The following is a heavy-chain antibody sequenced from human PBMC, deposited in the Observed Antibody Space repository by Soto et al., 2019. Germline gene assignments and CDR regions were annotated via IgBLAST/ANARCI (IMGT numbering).Heavy chain of an antibody. Sequence: TLSLTXTVSGGSVSSGSYYWSWIRQPPGKGLEWIGYIYYSGSTYYNPSLKSRVTISVDTSKNQFSLKLSSVTAADTAVYYCARGSMVRGVIDWYYYYGMDVWGQGTTVTVSS. CDR1: GGSVSSGSYY. D-gene: IGHD3-10*01. V-gene: IGHV4-31*02. CDR3: ARGSMVRGVIDWYYYYGMDV. J-gene: IGHJ6*02. CDR2: IYYSGST.